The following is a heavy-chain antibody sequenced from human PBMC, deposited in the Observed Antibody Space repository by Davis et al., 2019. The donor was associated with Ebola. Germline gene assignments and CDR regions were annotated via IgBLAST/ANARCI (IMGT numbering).Heavy chain of an antibody. CDR1: GDSVSSNSAA. J-gene: IGHJ5*02. CDR2: TYYRSKWYN. V-gene: IGHV6-1*01. Sequence: LRLSCAISGDSVSSNSAAWNWIRQSPSRGLEWLGRTYYRSKWYNDYAVSVKSRITINPDTSKNQFSLQLNSVTPEDTAVYYCARAGNSGSINNWFDPWGQGTLVTVS. CDR3: ARAGNSGSINNWFDP. D-gene: IGHD3-10*01.